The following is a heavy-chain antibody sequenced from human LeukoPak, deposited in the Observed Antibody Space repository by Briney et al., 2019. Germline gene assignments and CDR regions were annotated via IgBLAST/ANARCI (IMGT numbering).Heavy chain of an antibody. CDR2: ISGSGGTT. Sequence: GGSLRLSCAASGFTFSSYAMSWVRQAPGKGLEWVSAISGSGGTTYYADSVKGRFTISRDNSKNTLYLQMSSLRAEDTAVYYCARGLKYSSGWYYFDYWGQGTLVIVSS. V-gene: IGHV3-23*01. CDR1: GFTFSSYA. CDR3: ARGLKYSSGWYYFDY. J-gene: IGHJ4*02. D-gene: IGHD6-19*01.